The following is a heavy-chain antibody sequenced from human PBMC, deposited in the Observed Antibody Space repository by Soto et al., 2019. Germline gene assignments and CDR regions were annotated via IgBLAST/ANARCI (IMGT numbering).Heavy chain of an antibody. J-gene: IGHJ6*02. CDR2: IDYSGST. V-gene: IGHV4-59*12. CDR3: ARGRLTYYDFWSGSSSNVYYYYGMDV. CDR1: VGAISSYY. Sequence: SETLSLTCTVYVGAISSYYWRCVRHARGNGVGVMGYIDYSGSTNYNPSLKSRVTISVDTSKNQFSLKLSSVTAADTAVYYCARGRLTYYDFWSGSSSNVYYYYGMDVWGQGTTVTVSS. D-gene: IGHD3-3*01.